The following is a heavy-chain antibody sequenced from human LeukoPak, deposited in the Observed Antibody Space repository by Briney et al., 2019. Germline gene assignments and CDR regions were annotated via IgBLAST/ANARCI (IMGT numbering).Heavy chain of an antibody. CDR3: ARAPSIAARREGWFDP. J-gene: IGHJ5*02. Sequence: ASVKVSCKASGYTFTGYYMHWVRQAPRQGLEWMGWINPNSGGTNYAQKFQGRVTMTRDTSISTAYMELSRLRSDDTAVYYCARAPSIAARREGWFDPWGQGTLVTVSS. CDR1: GYTFTGYY. CDR2: INPNSGGT. V-gene: IGHV1-2*02. D-gene: IGHD6-6*01.